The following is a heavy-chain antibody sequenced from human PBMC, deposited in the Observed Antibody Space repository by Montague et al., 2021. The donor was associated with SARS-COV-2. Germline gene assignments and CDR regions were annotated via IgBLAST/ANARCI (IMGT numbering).Heavy chain of an antibody. CDR3: ARRQDYYYYGMDV. CDR2: IYPGDSDT. Sequence: QSGAEVKKPGESLKISCKGSGYSFITYWISWVRQMPGKGLEWMGIIYPGDSDTRYSPSFQGQVTMSVDKSISTAYLQWSSLKALDTAMYYCARRQDYYYYGMDVWGQGTTVTVSS. J-gene: IGHJ6*02. V-gene: IGHV5-51*01. CDR1: GYSFITYW.